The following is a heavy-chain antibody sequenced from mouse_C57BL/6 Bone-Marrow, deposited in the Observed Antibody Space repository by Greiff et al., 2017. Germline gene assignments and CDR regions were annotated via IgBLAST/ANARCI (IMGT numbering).Heavy chain of an antibody. D-gene: IGHD2-1*01. Sequence: EVQLQQSGAELVRPGASVKLSCTASGFNIKDDYMHWVKQRPEQGLEWIGWIDPENGDTEYASKFQGKATITADTSSNTAYLQLSSLTSEDTAVYDCTCNNYWYFDVWGTGTTVTVSS. J-gene: IGHJ1*03. CDR3: TCNNYWYFDV. CDR2: IDPENGDT. V-gene: IGHV14-4*01. CDR1: GFNIKDDY.